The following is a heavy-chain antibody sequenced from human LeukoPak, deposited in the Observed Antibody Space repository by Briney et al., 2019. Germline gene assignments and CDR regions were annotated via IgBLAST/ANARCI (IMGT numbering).Heavy chain of an antibody. D-gene: IGHD3-3*01. Sequence: GGSLKLSCAASGLTVSSTYMSWVRQTPGKGLEWVSVIYSGGSTYYADSVKGRFTISRDNSKNTLYLQMNSLRAEDTAVYYCARDLLEWYFDYWGQGTLVTVSS. J-gene: IGHJ4*02. CDR3: ARDLLEWYFDY. CDR1: GLTVSSTY. CDR2: IYSGGST. V-gene: IGHV3-66*01.